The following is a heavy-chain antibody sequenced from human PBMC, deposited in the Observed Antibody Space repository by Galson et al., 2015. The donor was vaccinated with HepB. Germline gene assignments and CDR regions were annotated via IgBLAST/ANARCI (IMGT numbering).Heavy chain of an antibody. Sequence: SLRLSCAPSGFTFSSYNMNWVRQAPGKGLEWVSFISTSTRYIYYADSVKGRFTVSRDSAKNSLYLQMNSLRAEDTAVYYCARMLGSCTSTSCSPDFDLWGRCTLVTVSS. CDR1: GFTFSSYN. V-gene: IGHV3-21*01. J-gene: IGHJ2*01. CDR3: ARMLGSCTSTSCSPDFDL. D-gene: IGHD2-2*01. CDR2: ISTSTRYI.